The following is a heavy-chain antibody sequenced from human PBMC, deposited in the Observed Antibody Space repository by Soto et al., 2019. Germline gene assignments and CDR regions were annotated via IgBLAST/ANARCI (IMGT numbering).Heavy chain of an antibody. Sequence: ASVKVSCKASGYTFTSYYMHWVRQAPGQGLEWMGIINPSGGSTSYAQKFQGRVTMTRDTSTSTVYMELSSLRSEDTAVYYCARVSEGVVVTANFDYWGQGTLVNVSS. D-gene: IGHD2-21*02. CDR3: ARVSEGVVVTANFDY. CDR1: GYTFTSYY. V-gene: IGHV1-46*01. J-gene: IGHJ4*02. CDR2: INPSGGST.